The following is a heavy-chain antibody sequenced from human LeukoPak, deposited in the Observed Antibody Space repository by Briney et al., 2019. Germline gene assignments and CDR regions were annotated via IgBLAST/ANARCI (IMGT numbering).Heavy chain of an antibody. D-gene: IGHD1-20*01. CDR1: GFTFSSYW. V-gene: IGHV3-7*01. CDR2: IKQDGSEK. Sequence: AGGSLRLSCATSGFTFSSYWMSWVRQAPGKGLEWVANIKQDGSEKYYVDSVKGRFTISRDNAKNSLYLQMNSLRAEDTAVYYCARGHRIITGNSYYFDYWGQGTLVTVSS. CDR3: ARGHRIITGNSYYFDY. J-gene: IGHJ4*02.